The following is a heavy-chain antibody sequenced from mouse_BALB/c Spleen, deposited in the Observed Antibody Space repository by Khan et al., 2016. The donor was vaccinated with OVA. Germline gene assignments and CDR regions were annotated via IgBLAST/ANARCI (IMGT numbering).Heavy chain of an antibody. CDR3: ARSFLYGSSTWFGY. J-gene: IGHJ3*01. CDR2: IDHSDSYT. D-gene: IGHD1-1*01. V-gene: IGHV1-69*02. CDR1: GYPLTSYW. Sequence: QVQLQQSGAELVKPGASVKLSCKASGYPLTSYWLHWMKQRPGQGLEWIGEIDHSDSYTNYNQKFKGKATLTVDKASRTTDMQLSSLTSEDSAVYYCARSFLYGSSTWFGYWGQGTLVTVSA.